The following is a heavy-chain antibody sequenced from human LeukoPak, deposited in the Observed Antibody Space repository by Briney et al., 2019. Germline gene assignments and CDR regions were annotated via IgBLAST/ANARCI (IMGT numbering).Heavy chain of an antibody. CDR2: LYSGSDT. CDR1: GFTVSTNY. Sequence: GGSLTLSCAASGFTVSTNYMNWVRQAPGKGLEWVSILYSGSDTYYSDPVKGRFTISRDDSRNTLFLHMSSLKAEDTAIYYCARVGDHFHWFLDLWGRGTLVGVSS. CDR3: ARVGDHFHWFLDL. D-gene: IGHD2-21*01. V-gene: IGHV3-53*01. J-gene: IGHJ2*01.